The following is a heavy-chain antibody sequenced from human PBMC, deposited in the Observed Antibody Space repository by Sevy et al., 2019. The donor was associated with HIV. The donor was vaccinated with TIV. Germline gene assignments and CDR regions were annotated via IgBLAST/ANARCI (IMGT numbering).Heavy chain of an antibody. V-gene: IGHV3-48*03. CDR1: GFTFSSYE. D-gene: IGHD1-26*01. J-gene: IGHJ5*02. CDR3: LRSGGAYDAGFDP. CDR2: ISTSGKST. Sequence: GGSLRLSCVASGFTFSSYEMNWVRQAPGKGLEWVSKISTSGKSTFYAESVEGRVTISRDNTKNTVFVETNNLRVEDTAVYYCLRSGGAYDAGFDPWGQGTLVTVSS.